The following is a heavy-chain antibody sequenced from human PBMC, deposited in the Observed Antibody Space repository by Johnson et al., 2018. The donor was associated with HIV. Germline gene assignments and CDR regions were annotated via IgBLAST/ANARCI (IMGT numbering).Heavy chain of an antibody. D-gene: IGHD3-22*01. J-gene: IGHJ3*02. CDR2: ISYDGDNK. Sequence: VQLVESGGGVVQPGRSLRLSCAASGFTFSSYAMHWVRQAPGKGLDWVAVISYDGDNKYFADSVKGRFTISRDNSKNTLYLQMNSLRTEDTAVYYCVRESRRLIVVAPYCRRKCWIDAFDIWGQGTMVTVSS. CDR1: GFTFSSYA. CDR3: VRESRRLIVVAPYCRRKCWIDAFDI. V-gene: IGHV3-30-3*01.